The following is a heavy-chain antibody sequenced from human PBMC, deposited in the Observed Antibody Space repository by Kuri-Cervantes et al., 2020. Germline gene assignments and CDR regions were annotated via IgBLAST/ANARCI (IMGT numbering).Heavy chain of an antibody. D-gene: IGHD1-20*01. V-gene: IGHV3-23*01. CDR2: ISDSGDRT. J-gene: IGHJ4*02. CDR3: ARDVNQYKWNDLDF. Sequence: GGSLRLSCAASGFTFSSNAMTWVRQAPGKGLEWVSSISDSGDRTYYADSMKGRFTISRDNSKNTLYLQMNSLRAEDTAVYYCARDVNQYKWNDLDFWSQGTLVTVSS. CDR1: GFTFSSNA.